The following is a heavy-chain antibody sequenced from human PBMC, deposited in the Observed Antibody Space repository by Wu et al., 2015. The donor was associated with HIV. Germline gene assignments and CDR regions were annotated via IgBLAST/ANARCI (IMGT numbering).Heavy chain of an antibody. Sequence: QVQLVQSGAEVKKPGASVKVSCKASGYTFITHAITWVRQAPGQRPEWMGWITTNNGYTKYAQKFQDRLSLTTDTSATTAYMELRSLRSDDTAVYYCARVFEDSSGYYSWFDPWGRGNPGHRLL. CDR1: GYTFITHA. V-gene: IGHV1-18*01. CDR3: ARVFEDSSGYYSWFDP. J-gene: IGHJ5*02. D-gene: IGHD3-22*01. CDR2: ITTNNGYT.